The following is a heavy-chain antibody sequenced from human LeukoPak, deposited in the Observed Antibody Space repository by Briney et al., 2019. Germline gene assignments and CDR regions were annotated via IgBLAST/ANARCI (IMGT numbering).Heavy chain of an antibody. CDR3: AKEKRYGDWGVAFDI. Sequence: GGSLRLSCAASGSTSSSYGMHWVRQAPGKGLEWVAVISYDGSNKYYADSVKGRFTISRDNSKNMLYLQMNSLRAEDTAVYYCAKEKRYGDWGVAFDIWGQGTMVTVSS. J-gene: IGHJ3*02. CDR2: ISYDGSNK. V-gene: IGHV3-30*18. D-gene: IGHD4-17*01. CDR1: GSTSSSYG.